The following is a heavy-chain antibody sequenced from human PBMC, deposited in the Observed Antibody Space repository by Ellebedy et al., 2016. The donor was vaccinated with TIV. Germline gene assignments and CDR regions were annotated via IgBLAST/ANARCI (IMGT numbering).Heavy chain of an antibody. J-gene: IGHJ1*01. CDR1: GFTFSTYA. CDR2: ISGSGTGT. CDR3: AKESMVRGVMWRH. Sequence: GGSLRLXCTASGFTFSTYAMTWLRQTPEKGLEWVSAISGSGTGTYYADSVKGRFTISRDNLQNTLYLQMNSLRAEDTAVYYCAKESMVRGVMWRHWGQGTLVTVSS. V-gene: IGHV3-23*01. D-gene: IGHD3-10*01.